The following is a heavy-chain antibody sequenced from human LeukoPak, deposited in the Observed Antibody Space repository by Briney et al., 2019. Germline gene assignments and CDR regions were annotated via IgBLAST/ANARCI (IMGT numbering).Heavy chain of an antibody. CDR1: GFTFSSYW. V-gene: IGHV3-7*01. Sequence: GGSLRLFCAASGFTFSSYWMSWVRQAPGKGLEWVANINNEDGREKYYVDSVKGRFTISRDNAKNSLFLQMNGLRVEDTAVYYCATYGVLVGATDYWGQGNLVTVSS. CDR2: INNEDGREK. D-gene: IGHD2-15*01. J-gene: IGHJ4*02. CDR3: ATYGVLVGATDY.